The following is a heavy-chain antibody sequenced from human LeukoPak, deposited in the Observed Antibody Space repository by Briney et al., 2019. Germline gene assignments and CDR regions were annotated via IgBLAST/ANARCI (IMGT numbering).Heavy chain of an antibody. CDR2: ISAYNGNT. D-gene: IGHD2-21*02. Sequence: ASVKVSCKASGYTFTSYDINWVRQATGQGLEWMGWISAYNGNTNYAQKLQGRVTMTTDTSTSTAYMELRSLRSDDTAVYYCARQAPAYCGGDCLPFDYWGQGTLVTVSS. CDR3: ARQAPAYCGGDCLPFDY. V-gene: IGHV1-18*01. J-gene: IGHJ4*02. CDR1: GYTFTSYD.